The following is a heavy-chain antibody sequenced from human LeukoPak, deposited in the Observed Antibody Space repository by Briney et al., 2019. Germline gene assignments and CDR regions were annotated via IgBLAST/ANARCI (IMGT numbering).Heavy chain of an antibody. CDR3: ARIRWELLPDY. D-gene: IGHD1-26*01. CDR1: GFTFSSYG. Sequence: GGSLRLSCAASGFTFSSYGMNWVRQAPGKGLEWVSYISSSGSTIYYADSVKGRFTISRDNAKNSLYLQMNSLRAEDTAVYYCARIRWELLPDYWGQGTLVTVSS. J-gene: IGHJ4*02. CDR2: ISSSGSTI. V-gene: IGHV3-48*03.